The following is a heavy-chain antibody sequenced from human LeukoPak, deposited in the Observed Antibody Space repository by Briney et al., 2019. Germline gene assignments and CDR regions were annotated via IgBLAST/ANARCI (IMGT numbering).Heavy chain of an antibody. CDR2: IDPNSGGT. V-gene: IGHV1-2*02. D-gene: IGHD2-15*01. J-gene: IGHJ4*02. CDR1: GYTFVGYY. CDR3: ARSTPELR. Sequence: ASVKVSCRASGYTFVGYYTHWVRQAPGKGLEWMGWIDPNSGGTNYAQKFQGRVTMTRDTSITTAYMELSRLRFDDTAIYYCARSTPELRWGQGTLVTVSS.